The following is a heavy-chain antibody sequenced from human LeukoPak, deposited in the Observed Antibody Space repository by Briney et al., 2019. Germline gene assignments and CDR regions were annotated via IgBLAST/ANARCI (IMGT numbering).Heavy chain of an antibody. CDR1: GFTLSSYS. CDR2: ISSTFSTI. CDR3: ARDWAHYYDSTGTFDY. V-gene: IGHV3-48*04. Sequence: PGGSLRLSCAASGFTLSSYSMNWVRQAPGKGLEWVSYISSTFSTIYYADSVKGRFTSSRDNAKNSLYLQMNSLRAEDTAVYYCARDWAHYYDSTGTFDYWGQGTLVTVSS. J-gene: IGHJ4*02. D-gene: IGHD3-22*01.